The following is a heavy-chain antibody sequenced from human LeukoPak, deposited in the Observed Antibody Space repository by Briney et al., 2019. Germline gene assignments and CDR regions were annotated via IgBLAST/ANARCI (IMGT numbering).Heavy chain of an antibody. J-gene: IGHJ4*02. CDR3: AEDFLLRMAVAIDY. CDR1: GFAFSSYA. V-gene: IGHV3-23*01. CDR2: ISGSGATT. Sequence: GGSLRLSCAASGFAFSSYAMRWVRQAPGKGLDWVSTISGSGATTSYADSVKGRFTISRDNSKNTLYLQMNSLRAEDTAVYYCAEDFLLRMAVAIDYWGQGTLVTVSS. D-gene: IGHD6-19*01.